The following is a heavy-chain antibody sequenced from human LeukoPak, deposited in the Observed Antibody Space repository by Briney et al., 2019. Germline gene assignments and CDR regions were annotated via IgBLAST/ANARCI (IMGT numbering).Heavy chain of an antibody. CDR1: GYAFTDNF. V-gene: IGHV1-2*07. CDR3: ANGSYGDYGYDFDY. Sequence: ASVEVSRKCSGYAFTDNFIHWVRQAPGQGLEWMGWSRLNSGDTRYADKFEGRVTMTRDTSISTVYMELSSLRAEDTAMYYCANGSYGDYGYDFDYWGQGTLVTVSS. J-gene: IGHJ4*02. CDR2: SRLNSGDT. D-gene: IGHD4-17*01.